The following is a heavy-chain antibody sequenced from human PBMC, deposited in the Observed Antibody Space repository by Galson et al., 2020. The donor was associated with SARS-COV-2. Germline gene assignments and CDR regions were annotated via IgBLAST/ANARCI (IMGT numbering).Heavy chain of an antibody. CDR1: GFSLSTTGMC. Sequence: SGPTLEKPTQPLTLTCTFSGFSLSTTGMCVSWIRQPPGKALEWLALIDWDDDKYYSTSLKTRLTISKDTSKNQVVLTMTNMDPVDTATYYCARGAAAGVWWDYWGQGTLVTVSS. J-gene: IGHJ4*02. CDR2: IDWDDDK. D-gene: IGHD6-13*01. V-gene: IGHV2-70*01. CDR3: ARGAAAGVWWDY.